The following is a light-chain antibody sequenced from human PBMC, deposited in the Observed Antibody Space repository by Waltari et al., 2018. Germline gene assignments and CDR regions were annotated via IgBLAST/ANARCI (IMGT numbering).Light chain of an antibody. CDR2: DTS. CDR3: FLSYSGAVK. CDR1: TGAVTSGHY. J-gene: IGLJ2*01. V-gene: IGLV7-46*01. Sequence: QAVVTQEPSLTVSPGGTVTLTCGSSTGAVTSGHYPYWFQQKPGQAPRTLIYDTSNKHSWTPARLSGSLLGGKADLTLSGAQPEDEANYYCFLSYSGAVKFGGGTKLTVL.